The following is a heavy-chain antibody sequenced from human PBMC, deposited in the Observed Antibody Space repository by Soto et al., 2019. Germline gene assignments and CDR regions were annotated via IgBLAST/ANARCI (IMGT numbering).Heavy chain of an antibody. V-gene: IGHV4-30-4*01. Sequence: QVQLQESGPGLVKPSQALSLTCGVSGGSVNTDDYCWSWIRQPPGKGLEWIGYIYSRGSTYYTPSLKRRVTSAINTSRNQFSPNLNTVTAADTAVYYFVRAHPLNWFDPWGQGTLVTVSS. D-gene: IGHD1-26*01. CDR2: IYSRGST. CDR3: VRAHPLNWFDP. J-gene: IGHJ5*02. CDR1: GGSVNTDDYC.